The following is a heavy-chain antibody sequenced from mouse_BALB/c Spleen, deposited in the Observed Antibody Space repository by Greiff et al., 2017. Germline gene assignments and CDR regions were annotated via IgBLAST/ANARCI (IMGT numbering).Heavy chain of an antibody. CDR2: IRSKSNNYAT. D-gene: IGHD2-2*01. V-gene: IGHV10-1*02. CDR3: VRHGGLPSYWYFDV. J-gene: IGHJ1*01. CDR1: GFTFNTYA. Sequence: DVMLVESGGGLVQPKGSLKLSCAASGFTFNTYAMNWVRQAPGKGLEWVARIRSKSNNYATYYADSVKDRFTISRDDSQSMLYLQMNNLKTEDTAMYYCVRHGGLPSYWYFDVWGAGTTVTVSS.